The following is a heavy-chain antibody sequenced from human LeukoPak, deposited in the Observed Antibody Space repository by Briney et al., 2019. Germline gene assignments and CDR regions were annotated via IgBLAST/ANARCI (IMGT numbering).Heavy chain of an antibody. D-gene: IGHD5-18*01. J-gene: IGHJ4*02. Sequence: PGGSLRLSCAASGFTFSSYGMHWVRQAPGKGLEWVAVIWYDGSNKYYADSVKGRLTISRDNSKNTLYLQMNSLRAEDTAVYYCARDTEDTAMTIDYWGQGTLVTVSS. CDR1: GFTFSSYG. CDR2: IWYDGSNK. V-gene: IGHV3-33*01. CDR3: ARDTEDTAMTIDY.